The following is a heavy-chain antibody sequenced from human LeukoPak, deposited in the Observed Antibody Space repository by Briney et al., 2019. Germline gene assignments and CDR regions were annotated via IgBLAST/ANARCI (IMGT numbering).Heavy chain of an antibody. Sequence: NPSETLSLTCTVSGASISSSYWDWFRQSPGKGLEWIGFVYYTGSTNYNPSLKSRVTISVDTSKNQFSLKLSSVTAADTAVHYCARHRAGTSFDYWGQGTLVTVSS. D-gene: IGHD3-10*01. J-gene: IGHJ4*02. CDR1: GASISSSY. CDR3: ARHRAGTSFDY. V-gene: IGHV4-59*08. CDR2: VYYTGST.